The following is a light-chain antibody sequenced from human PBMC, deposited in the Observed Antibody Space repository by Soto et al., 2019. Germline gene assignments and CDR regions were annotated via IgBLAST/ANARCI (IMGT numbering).Light chain of an antibody. CDR3: ATWDSSLNVVL. CDR1: TSNIGSHY. J-gene: IGLJ2*01. Sequence: QSVLTQPPSVSAAPGETVTISCSGSTSNIGSHYVSWYQQFPRTAPKLLIYDDDRRPSGMPDRFSGSKSGTSATLGITGLQPGDEADYYCATWDSSLNVVLFGGGTKLTVL. V-gene: IGLV1-51*01. CDR2: DDD.